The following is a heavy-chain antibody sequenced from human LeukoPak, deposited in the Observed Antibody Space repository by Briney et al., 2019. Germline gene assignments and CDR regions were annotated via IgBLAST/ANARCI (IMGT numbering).Heavy chain of an antibody. CDR1: GFVFYDYD. CDR3: AKPSGSGVDY. V-gene: IGHV3-30*02. CDR2: IRSDGYHT. J-gene: IGHJ4*02. D-gene: IGHD1-26*01. Sequence: QPGGSLRLSCGASGFVFYDYDMHSVRQAPGKGLGWVAFIRSDGYHTYYTDSVKGRFIITRDNFKNTLYLQMNSLRLEDMAVYYCAKPSGSGVDYWGRGPRVTVSS.